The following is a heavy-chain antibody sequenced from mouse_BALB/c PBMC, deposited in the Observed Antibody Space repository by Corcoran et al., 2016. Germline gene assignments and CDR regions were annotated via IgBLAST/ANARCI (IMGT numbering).Heavy chain of an antibody. CDR2: ISYDGSN. Sequence: DVQLQESGPGLVKPSQSLSLTCSVTGYSITSGYYRNWIRQFPGNKLEWMGYISYDGSNNYNPSLKNRISIIRDTSKNQFFLKLNSVTTEDTATYYCATLLRPFDYWGQGTTLTVSS. D-gene: IGHD1-2*01. CDR1: GYSITSGYY. V-gene: IGHV3-6*02. CDR3: ATLLRPFDY. J-gene: IGHJ2*01.